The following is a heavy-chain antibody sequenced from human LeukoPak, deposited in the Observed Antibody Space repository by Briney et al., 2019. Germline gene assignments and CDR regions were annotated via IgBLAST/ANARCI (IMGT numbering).Heavy chain of an antibody. V-gene: IGHV1-69*02. CDR3: ARTNTTMVEDY. CDR1: GYTFTSYY. Sequence: SVKVSCKASGYTFTSYYMHWVRQAPGQGLEWMGRIIPILGIANYAQKFQGRVTITADKSTSTAYMELSSLRSEDTAVYYCARTNTTMVEDYWGQGTLVTVSS. J-gene: IGHJ4*02. CDR2: IIPILGIA. D-gene: IGHD5-18*01.